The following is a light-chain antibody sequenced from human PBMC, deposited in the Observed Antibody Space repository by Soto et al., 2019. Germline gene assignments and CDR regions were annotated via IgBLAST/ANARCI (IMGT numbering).Light chain of an antibody. CDR2: DVS. Sequence: QYALTQPASVSGSPGQSITISCTGTSSDVGGYNYVSWYQRHPGKAPKLMIYDVSNRPSGVSNRFSGSKSGNTASLTISGLQAEDEADYYCSSYSSTLSVVFGGGTQLTVL. CDR3: SSYSSTLSVV. CDR1: SSDVGGYNY. J-gene: IGLJ2*01. V-gene: IGLV2-14*01.